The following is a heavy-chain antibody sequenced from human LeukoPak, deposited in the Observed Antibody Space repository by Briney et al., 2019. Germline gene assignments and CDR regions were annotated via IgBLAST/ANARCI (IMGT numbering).Heavy chain of an antibody. CDR1: GFTFSSYE. Sequence: GSLRLSCAASGFTFSSYEMNWVRQAPGKGLEWIGYIYYSGSTNYNPSLKSRVTISVDTSNNQFSLKLSSVTAADMAVYYCARSRYIVVVSAAMLGPSRNWFDPWGQGTLVTVSS. CDR2: IYYSGST. V-gene: IGHV4-59*01. J-gene: IGHJ5*02. CDR3: ARSRYIVVVSAAMLGPSRNWFDP. D-gene: IGHD2-2*01.